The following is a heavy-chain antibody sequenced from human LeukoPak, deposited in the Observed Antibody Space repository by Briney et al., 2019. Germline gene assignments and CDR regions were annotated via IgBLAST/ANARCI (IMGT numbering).Heavy chain of an antibody. CDR3: ARRAGAYSHPYDY. D-gene: IGHD4/OR15-4a*01. Sequence: HPGGSLRLSCTVSGFTVSSNSMSWVRQAPGKGLEWVSFIYSDNTHNSDSVKGRFTISRDNSKNTLYLQMNSLRAEDTAVYYCARRAGAYSHPYDYWGQGTLVTVSS. CDR1: GFTVSSNS. CDR2: IYSDNT. V-gene: IGHV3-53*01. J-gene: IGHJ4*02.